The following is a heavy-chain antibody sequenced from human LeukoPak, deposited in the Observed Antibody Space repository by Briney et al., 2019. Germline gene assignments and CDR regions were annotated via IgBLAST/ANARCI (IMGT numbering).Heavy chain of an antibody. CDR1: GGTFSSYA. Sequence: SVKVSCKASGGTFSSYAISWVRQAPGQGLEWMGGIIPIFGTANYAQKFQGRVTITTDESTSTAYMELSSLRSEDTAVYYCARAEDCSGGSFYSAYFDYWGQGTLVTVSS. V-gene: IGHV1-69*05. D-gene: IGHD2-15*01. J-gene: IGHJ4*02. CDR3: ARAEDCSGGSFYSAYFDY. CDR2: IIPIFGTA.